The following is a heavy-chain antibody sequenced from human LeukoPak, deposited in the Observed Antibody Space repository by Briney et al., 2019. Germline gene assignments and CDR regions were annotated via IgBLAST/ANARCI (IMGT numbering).Heavy chain of an antibody. J-gene: IGHJ3*02. Sequence: GSLRLSCSASGFTFSSYVMHWVRQAPGKGLGYVSSISSNGGNTYYADSVKGRFTISRDNSMYTLYLQMSSLRAEDTAVYYCVKTIIITFGGVIASDAFDMWGQGTMVTVSS. V-gene: IGHV3-64D*06. CDR2: ISSNGGNT. D-gene: IGHD3-16*02. CDR1: GFTFSSYV. CDR3: VKTIIITFGGVIASDAFDM.